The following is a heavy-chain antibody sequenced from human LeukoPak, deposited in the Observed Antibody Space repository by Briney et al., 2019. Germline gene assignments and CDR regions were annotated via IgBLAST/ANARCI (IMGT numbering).Heavy chain of an antibody. J-gene: IGHJ4*02. D-gene: IGHD3-3*01. CDR1: GYTFTDYY. CDR2: INPSGGST. Sequence: ASVKVSCKTSGYTFTDYYMHWVRQAPGQGLEWMGIINPSGGSTSYAQKFQGRVTMTRDTSTSTVYMELSSLRSEDAAVYYCARDSSWSGFDWGQGTLVTVSS. CDR3: ARDSSWSGFD. V-gene: IGHV1-46*01.